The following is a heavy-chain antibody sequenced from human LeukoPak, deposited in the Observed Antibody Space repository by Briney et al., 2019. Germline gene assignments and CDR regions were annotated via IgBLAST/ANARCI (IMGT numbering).Heavy chain of an antibody. J-gene: IGHJ5*02. D-gene: IGHD3-16*01. CDR3: AGHEAGGLYNWFDP. Sequence: SETLSLTCNVSGDSISSYSCSWIRQSPGKGLEWIGHIYSSGSTNYNPSLESRVTMSVATSKNQFSLKLTSVTAADTAVYYCAGHEAGGLYNWFDPWGQGILVTVSS. CDR1: GDSISSYS. V-gene: IGHV4-4*09. CDR2: IYSSGST.